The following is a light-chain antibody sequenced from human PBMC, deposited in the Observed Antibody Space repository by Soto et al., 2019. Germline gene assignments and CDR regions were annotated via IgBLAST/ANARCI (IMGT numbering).Light chain of an antibody. Sequence: DIQMTQSPSTLSASVGDSLTITCRASQSISSWLAWYQQKPGKAPNLLIYKSSSLESGVPSRFSGSGSGTEFTLTISSLQPDDFATYYCQQYNDYPYTFGQGTKLEIK. CDR2: KSS. CDR3: QQYNDYPYT. J-gene: IGKJ2*01. V-gene: IGKV1-5*03. CDR1: QSISSW.